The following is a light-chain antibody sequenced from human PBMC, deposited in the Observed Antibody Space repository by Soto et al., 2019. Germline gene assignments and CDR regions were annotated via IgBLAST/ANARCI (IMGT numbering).Light chain of an antibody. Sequence: DIQMTQSPSTLSASVGDRVTITCRASQSIDNWLAWYQQKPGKAPKLLIYAASTLETGVPSRFSGSGSGTEFTLPIKTLQPNVFATYSSKQFSSYSPFGQGTKGDI. CDR2: AAS. V-gene: IGKV1-5*01. CDR3: KQFSSYSP. CDR1: QSIDNW. J-gene: IGKJ1*01.